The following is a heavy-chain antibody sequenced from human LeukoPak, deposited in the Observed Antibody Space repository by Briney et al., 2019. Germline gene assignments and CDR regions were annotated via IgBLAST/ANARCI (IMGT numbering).Heavy chain of an antibody. CDR2: IYYTGNT. V-gene: IGHV4-39*01. CDR3: ARQSGSYGVYYYYMDV. Sequence: SETLSLTCTVSGDSISTSKSYWGWIRQPPLKGLEWIGSIYYTGNTYYNPSLKSRVTISVDTSKNQFSLKLSSVTAADTAVYYCARQSGSYGVYYYYMDVWGKGTTVTISS. J-gene: IGHJ6*03. D-gene: IGHD1-26*01. CDR1: GDSISTSKSY.